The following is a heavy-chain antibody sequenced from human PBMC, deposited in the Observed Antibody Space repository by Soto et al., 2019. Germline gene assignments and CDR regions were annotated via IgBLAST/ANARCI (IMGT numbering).Heavy chain of an antibody. CDR1: GYTFTSYG. D-gene: IGHD5-18*01. J-gene: IGHJ6*02. Sequence: QVQLVQSGAEVKKPGASVKVSCKASGYTFTSYGISWVRQAPGQGLEWMGWISAYNGNTNYAQKLQGRVTMTTDTSKSTAYMALRSLRSDDTAVYYCASDGETWIQLCLQAYYYYGMDVWGHGSTVTVAS. CDR3: ASDGETWIQLCLQAYYYYGMDV. V-gene: IGHV1-18*01. CDR2: ISAYNGNT.